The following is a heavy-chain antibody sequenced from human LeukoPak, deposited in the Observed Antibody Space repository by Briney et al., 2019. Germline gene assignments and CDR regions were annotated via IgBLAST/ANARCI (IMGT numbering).Heavy chain of an antibody. J-gene: IGHJ4*02. CDR1: GFTFSSYG. Sequence: GGSLKLSCAASGFTFSSYGMHWVRQAPGKGLEWVAVISYDGSNKYYADSVKGRFTISRDNSKNTLYLQMNSLRAEDTAVYYCARGAWTAYYFDYWGQGTLVTVSS. CDR3: ARGAWTAYYFDY. D-gene: IGHD3/OR15-3a*01. CDR2: ISYDGSNK. V-gene: IGHV3-30*03.